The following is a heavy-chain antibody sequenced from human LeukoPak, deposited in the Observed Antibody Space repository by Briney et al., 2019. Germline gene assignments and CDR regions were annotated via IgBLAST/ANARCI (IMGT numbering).Heavy chain of an antibody. CDR1: SYTFTTYG. CDR2: INTYNGNT. J-gene: IGHJ5*02. CDR3: ARDLGSGPNWFDP. D-gene: IGHD6-19*01. Sequence: AASVKVSCKASSYTFTTYGISWVRQAPGQGLEWMGWINTYNGNTNYAQKLQGRVTMTTDTSTSTAYMELRSLRSDDTAVYYCARDLGSGPNWFDPWGQGTLVTVSS. V-gene: IGHV1-18*01.